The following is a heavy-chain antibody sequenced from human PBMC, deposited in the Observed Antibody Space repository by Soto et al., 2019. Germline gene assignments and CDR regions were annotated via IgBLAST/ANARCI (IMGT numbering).Heavy chain of an antibody. V-gene: IGHV3-9*01. CDR3: AKDTYSSSWYGWFDP. D-gene: IGHD6-13*01. CDR2: ISWNSGSI. Sequence: GGSLRLSCAASGFTFDDYAMHWVRQAPGKGLEWVSGISWNSGSIGYADSVKGRFTISRDNAKNSLYLQMNSLRAEDTALYYCAKDTYSSSWYGWFDPWGQGTLVTVSS. CDR1: GFTFDDYA. J-gene: IGHJ5*02.